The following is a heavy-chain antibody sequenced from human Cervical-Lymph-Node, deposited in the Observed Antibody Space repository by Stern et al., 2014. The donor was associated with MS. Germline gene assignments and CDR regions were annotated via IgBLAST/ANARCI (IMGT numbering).Heavy chain of an antibody. CDR2: IIPMFGTA. Sequence: QMQLVQSGAEVKKPGSSVRVSCKASGGTFSSYAISWVRQAPGQGLEWMGGIIPMFGTANYAQKFQGRVTITADASTTTAYMEVSSLRSEDTAVYYCASSVGELTPEAVWGQGTTVTVFS. V-gene: IGHV1-69*01. CDR1: GGTFSSYA. CDR3: ASSVGELTPEAV. J-gene: IGHJ6*02. D-gene: IGHD3-10*01.